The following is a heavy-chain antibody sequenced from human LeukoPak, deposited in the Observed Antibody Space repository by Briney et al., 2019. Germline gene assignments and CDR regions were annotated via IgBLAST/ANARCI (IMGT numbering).Heavy chain of an antibody. D-gene: IGHD1-7*01. J-gene: IGHJ3*02. CDR2: INHSGST. V-gene: IGHV4-34*01. Sequence: SETLSLTCAVYGGSFSGYYWSWIPQPPGKGLEWIGEINHSGSTNYNPSLKSRVTISVDTSKNQFSLKLSSVTAADTAVYYCARGGYNWNYDAFDIWGQGTMVTVSS. CDR1: GGSFSGYY. CDR3: ARGGYNWNYDAFDI.